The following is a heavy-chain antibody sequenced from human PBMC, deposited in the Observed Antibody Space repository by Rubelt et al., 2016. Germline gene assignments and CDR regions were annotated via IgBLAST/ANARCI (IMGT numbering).Heavy chain of an antibody. CDR3: ATTGRSWD. V-gene: IGHV1-24*01. CDR1: GGTFSSYA. Sequence: QVQLVQSGAEVKKPGSSVKVSCKASGGTFSSYAISWVRQAPGKGLEWMGGFDPEDGETIYAQKFQGRVTMTEDTSTDTAYMELSSLRSEDTAVYYCATTGRSWDWGQGTLVTVSS. J-gene: IGHJ4*02. D-gene: IGHD6-13*01. CDR2: FDPEDGET.